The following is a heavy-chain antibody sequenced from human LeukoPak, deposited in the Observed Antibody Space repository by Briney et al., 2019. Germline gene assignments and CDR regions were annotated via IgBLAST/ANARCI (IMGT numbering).Heavy chain of an antibody. CDR1: GFTFSSYG. J-gene: IGHJ4*02. CDR3: ARDSGSYTIDY. Sequence: GGSLRLSCAASGFTFSSYGMHWVRQAPGKGLEWVAVIWYDGSNKYYADSVKGRFTISRDNSKNTLYLQMNSLRAEDTAVYYCARDSGSYTIDYWGQGTLVTVSS. D-gene: IGHD3-10*01. V-gene: IGHV3-33*01. CDR2: IWYDGSNK.